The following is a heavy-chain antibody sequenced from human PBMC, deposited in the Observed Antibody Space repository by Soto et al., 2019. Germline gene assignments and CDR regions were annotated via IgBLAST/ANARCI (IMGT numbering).Heavy chain of an antibody. CDR3: AREGSTVTTNYHYAMDV. Sequence: EVQLVESGGGLVQPGGSLILSCAASGFTFSTYHMNWVRQAPGKGLEWVSYIHSGGSRIYYADSVKGRFTISRDNAKNSLYLQMNSLRAEDTAVYYCAREGSTVTTNYHYAMDVWGQGTTVTVSS. J-gene: IGHJ6*02. D-gene: IGHD4-17*01. V-gene: IGHV3-48*03. CDR1: GFTFSTYH. CDR2: IHSGGSRI.